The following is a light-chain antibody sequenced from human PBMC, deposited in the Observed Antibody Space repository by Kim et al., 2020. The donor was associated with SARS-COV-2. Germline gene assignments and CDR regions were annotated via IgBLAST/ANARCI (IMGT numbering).Light chain of an antibody. J-gene: IGKJ2*03. CDR2: GAS. CDR3: QQYGASPYS. V-gene: IGKV3-20*01. Sequence: LSPGEKAPLSSRASKVVSNNYLAWYQQKPGQAPSLLIYGASKRTTDCPDRFSGSGSGTDFTLTIDRLEPEDFAVYFCQQYGASPYSFGQGTKLEI. CDR1: KVVSNNY.